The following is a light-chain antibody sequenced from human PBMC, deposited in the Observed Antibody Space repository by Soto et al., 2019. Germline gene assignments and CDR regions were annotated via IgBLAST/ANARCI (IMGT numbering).Light chain of an antibody. CDR3: SSYASSNTFVV. CDR2: EVS. CDR1: SRDVGGYNF. J-gene: IGLJ2*01. Sequence: QSALTQPPSASGSPGQSVTISCSGTSRDVGGYNFVSWYQQHPGKAPKLMIYEVSKRPSGVPDRFSGYKSGNTASLIVSGLQAEDEADYYCSSYASSNTFVVFGGGTQLTVL. V-gene: IGLV2-8*01.